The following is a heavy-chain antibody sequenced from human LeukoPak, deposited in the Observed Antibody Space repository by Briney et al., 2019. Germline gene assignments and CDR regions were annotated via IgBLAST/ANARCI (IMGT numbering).Heavy chain of an antibody. CDR2: IYSGGST. D-gene: IGHD3-10*01. CDR3: ARVDGSGSYKGYFDY. Sequence: GGSLRLSCAASGFTVSSNYMSWVRQAPGKGLEWVSVIYSGGSTYYADSVKGRFTISRDNSKNTLYLQMNSLRAEDTAVYYCARVDGSGSYKGYFDYWGQGTLVTVSS. CDR1: GFTVSSNY. V-gene: IGHV3-66*01. J-gene: IGHJ4*02.